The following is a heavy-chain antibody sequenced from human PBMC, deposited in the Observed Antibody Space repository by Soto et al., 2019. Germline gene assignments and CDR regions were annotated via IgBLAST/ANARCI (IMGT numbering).Heavy chain of an antibody. CDR2: IRGNGDPP. CDR3: VKSRGGTHFDFFD. Sequence: PGGSLRLSCSASGFTFSSYAMHWVRQAPGKGLEYVSGIRGNGDPPFYADSVKGRFTISRDNSKNKLYLQMSSLSADDTAVYYCVKSRGGTHFDFFDWGQGAMVPVS. J-gene: IGHJ4*02. V-gene: IGHV3-64D*06. CDR1: GFTFSSYA. D-gene: IGHD1-7*01.